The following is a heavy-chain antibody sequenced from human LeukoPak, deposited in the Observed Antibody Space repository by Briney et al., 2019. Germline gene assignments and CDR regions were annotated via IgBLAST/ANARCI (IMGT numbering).Heavy chain of an antibody. CDR3: ARGPYIVATFLRPNRLDLDYFDY. CDR2: IYHSGST. CDR1: GGSISSGGYS. V-gene: IGHV4-30-2*01. D-gene: IGHD5-12*01. J-gene: IGHJ4*02. Sequence: SQTLSLTCAVSGGSISSGGYSWSWIRQPPGKGLEWIGYIYHSGSTYYNPSLKSRVTISVDTSKNQFSLKLSSVTAADTAVYYCARGPYIVATFLRPNRLDLDYFDYWGQGTLVTVSS.